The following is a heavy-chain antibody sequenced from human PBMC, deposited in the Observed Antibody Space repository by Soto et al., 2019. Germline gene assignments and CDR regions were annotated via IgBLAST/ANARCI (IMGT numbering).Heavy chain of an antibody. J-gene: IGHJ4*02. Sequence: EVQLVESGGGLVQPGGSLRLSCAASGFTFSSYSMNWVRQAPGKGLEWVSYISSSSSTIYYADSVKGRFTISRDNAKNSLYLQMNSLRAEDTAVYYCARESDYCSGGSCYPAEYYFDYWGQGTLVTVSS. V-gene: IGHV3-48*01. CDR2: ISSSSSTI. CDR3: ARESDYCSGGSCYPAEYYFDY. CDR1: GFTFSSYS. D-gene: IGHD2-15*01.